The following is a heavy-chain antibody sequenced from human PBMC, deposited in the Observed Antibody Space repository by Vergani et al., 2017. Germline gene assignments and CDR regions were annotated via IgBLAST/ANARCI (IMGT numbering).Heavy chain of an antibody. D-gene: IGHD3-3*01. V-gene: IGHV1-69*04. CDR2: IIPILGIA. Sequence: QVQLVQSGAEVKKPGASVKVSCKASGGTFSSYAISWVRQAPGQGLEWMGRIIPILGIANYAQKFQGRVTITADKSTSTAYMELSSLRSEDTAVYYCARSRSMFRVAKDAFEIWGQGTMVTVSS. CDR3: ARSRSMFRVAKDAFEI. CDR1: GGTFSSYA. J-gene: IGHJ3*02.